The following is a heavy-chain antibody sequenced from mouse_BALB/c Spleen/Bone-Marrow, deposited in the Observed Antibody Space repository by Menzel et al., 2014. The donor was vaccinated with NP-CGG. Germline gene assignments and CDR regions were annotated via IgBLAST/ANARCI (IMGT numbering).Heavy chain of an antibody. CDR2: IDPANGNT. J-gene: IGHJ1*01. V-gene: IGHV14-3*02. Sequence: QLQQSGAELVKPGASVKLSCTASGFNIXDTYMHWVKQRPEQGLEWIGRIDPANGNTKYDPKFQGKATITADTSSNTAYLQLSSLTSEDTAVYYCARGGTTATWYFDVWGAGTTVTVSS. D-gene: IGHD1-2*01. CDR3: ARGGTTATWYFDV. CDR1: GFNIXDTY.